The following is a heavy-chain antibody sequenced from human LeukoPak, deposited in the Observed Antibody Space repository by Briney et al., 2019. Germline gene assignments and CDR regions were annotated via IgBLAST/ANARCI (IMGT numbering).Heavy chain of an antibody. CDR2: IYYSGST. CDR3: ARETIVGSSDYFQYNWFDP. Sequence: SETLSLTCTVSGGSISSSSYYWGWIRQPPGKGLEWIGSIYYSGSTYYNPSLKSRVTISVDTSKNQFSLKLASVTAADTAVYYCARETIVGSSDYFQYNWFDPWGQGTLVTVSS. CDR1: GGSISSSSYY. V-gene: IGHV4-39*02. D-gene: IGHD3-22*01. J-gene: IGHJ5*02.